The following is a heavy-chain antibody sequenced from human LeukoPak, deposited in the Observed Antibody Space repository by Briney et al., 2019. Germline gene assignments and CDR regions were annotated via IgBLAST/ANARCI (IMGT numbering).Heavy chain of an antibody. J-gene: IGHJ4*02. CDR1: GFTFSDYY. V-gene: IGHV3-11*01. CDR3: ARDGYDYVWGSYRPVDY. D-gene: IGHD3-16*02. CDR2: ISSSGSTI. Sequence: GGSLRLSCAASGFTFSDYYMSWIRQAPGKGLEWVSYISSSGSTIYYADSVEGRFTISRDNAKNSLYLQMNSLRAEDTAVYYCARDGYDYVWGSYRPVDYWGQGTLVTVSS.